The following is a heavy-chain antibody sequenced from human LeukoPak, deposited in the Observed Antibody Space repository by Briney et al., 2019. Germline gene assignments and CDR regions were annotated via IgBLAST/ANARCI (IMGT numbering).Heavy chain of an antibody. J-gene: IGHJ4*02. CDR3: ARGYSIAAAGFSDY. CDR1: GGSISSYY. D-gene: IGHD6-13*01. Sequence: SETLSLTCTVSGGSISSYYWNWIRQPPGKGLEWIGFIYYTGSTNYNPSLKSRVSISVDTSKNQFSLKLSSVTAADTAVYYCARGYSIAAAGFSDYWGQGTLVTVSS. CDR2: IYYTGST. V-gene: IGHV4-59*01.